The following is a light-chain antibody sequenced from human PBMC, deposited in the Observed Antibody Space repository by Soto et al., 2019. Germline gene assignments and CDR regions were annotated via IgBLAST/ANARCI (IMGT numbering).Light chain of an antibody. CDR1: SSDVGDYNY. CDR2: EVI. J-gene: IGLJ2*01. Sequence: QSALTQPPSASGSPGQSVTISCTGTSSDVGDYNYVSWYQQHPGKAPKLMIYEVIKRPSGVPDRFSGSKSGNTASLTVSGLQAEDEADYYCSSYAGYSNLVFGGGTKLTVL. V-gene: IGLV2-8*01. CDR3: SSYAGYSNLV.